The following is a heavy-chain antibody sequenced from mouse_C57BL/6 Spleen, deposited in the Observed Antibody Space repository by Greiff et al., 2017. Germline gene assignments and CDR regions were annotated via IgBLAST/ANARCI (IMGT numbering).Heavy chain of an antibody. CDR3: ARDYGGSYWYFDV. Sequence: EVQLKESGPELVKPGASVKISCTASGYSFTDYNMNWVKQSNGKSLEWIGVINPNYGTTSYNQKFKGKATLTVDQSSSTAYMQLNRLTSEDSSVYYCARDYGGSYWYFDVWGKGTTVTVSS. CDR1: GYSFTDYN. D-gene: IGHD1-1*01. V-gene: IGHV1-39*01. J-gene: IGHJ1*03. CDR2: INPNYGTT.